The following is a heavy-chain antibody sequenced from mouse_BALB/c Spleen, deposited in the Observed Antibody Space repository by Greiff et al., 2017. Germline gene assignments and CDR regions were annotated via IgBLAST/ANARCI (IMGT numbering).Heavy chain of an antibody. V-gene: IGHV3-6*02. CDR2: ISYDGSN. CDR3: ANWDGFAY. CDR1: GYSITSGYY. Sequence: VQLKESGPGLVKPSQSLSLTCSVTGYSITSGYYWNWIRQFPGNKLEWMGYISYDGSNNYNPSLKNRISITRDTSKNQFFLKLNSVTIEDTATYYCANWDGFAYWGQGTLVTVSA. J-gene: IGHJ3*01. D-gene: IGHD4-1*01.